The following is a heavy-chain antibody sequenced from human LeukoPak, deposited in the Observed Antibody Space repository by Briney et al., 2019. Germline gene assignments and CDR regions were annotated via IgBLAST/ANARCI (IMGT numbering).Heavy chain of an antibody. Sequence: SETLSLTCTVSGGSISPYHWSWVRQPPGKGLEWIGYIYNTGSTNYNPSLKSRVTISVDTSKNQFSLNLTFVTAADTAVYYCVYYSIVSGCFDPWGQGTLVTVSS. V-gene: IGHV4-59*01. D-gene: IGHD5/OR15-5a*01. J-gene: IGHJ5*02. CDR2: IYNTGST. CDR3: VYYSIVSGCFDP. CDR1: GGSISPYH.